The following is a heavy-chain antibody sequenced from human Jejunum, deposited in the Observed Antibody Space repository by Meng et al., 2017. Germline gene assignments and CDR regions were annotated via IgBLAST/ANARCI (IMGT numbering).Heavy chain of an antibody. CDR3: ARNGAYSADH. V-gene: IGHV4-4*02. CDR1: GASISSGYW. J-gene: IGHJ4*02. D-gene: IGHD2-15*01. Sequence: GERPGSGPGLVGPSGPLSLTCAVSGASISSGYWWSWVRQPPGKGLEWIGEIHHGGDTNYNPSLKSRVTISVDKSNNQYSLRLTSVTAADTAMYYCARNGAYSADHWGQGTLVTVSS. CDR2: IHHGGDT.